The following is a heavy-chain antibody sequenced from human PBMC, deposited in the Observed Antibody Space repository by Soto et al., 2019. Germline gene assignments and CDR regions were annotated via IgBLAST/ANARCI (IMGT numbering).Heavy chain of an antibody. J-gene: IGHJ4*02. D-gene: IGHD3-3*01. CDR1: GFTFSSYA. CDR3: AKGIAVDFWSGYYPPDY. CDR2: ISGSGGST. Sequence: EVQLLESGGGLVQPGGSLRLSCAASGFTFSSYAMSWVRQAPGKGLEWVSAISGSGGSTYYADSVKGRFTISRDNSKNALYLQMNGLRAEDTAVYYCAKGIAVDFWSGYYPPDYWGQGTLVTVSS. V-gene: IGHV3-23*01.